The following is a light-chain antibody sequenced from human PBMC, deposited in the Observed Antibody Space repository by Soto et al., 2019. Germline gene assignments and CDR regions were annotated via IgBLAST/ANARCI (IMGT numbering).Light chain of an antibody. CDR3: QQYNKWSAIS. Sequence: EIVLTQSPASLSVSPGERVTLSCRASQSIARKLAWYQQKPGQAPRLLIYDTSTRATRLPARFSGSGSGIEFTLTISSLQSEDSAVYYCQQYNKWSAISFGQGTRLEIK. J-gene: IGKJ5*01. CDR1: QSIARK. CDR2: DTS. V-gene: IGKV3-15*01.